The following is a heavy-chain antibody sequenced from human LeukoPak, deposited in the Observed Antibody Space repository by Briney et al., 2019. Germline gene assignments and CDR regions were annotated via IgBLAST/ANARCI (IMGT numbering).Heavy chain of an antibody. Sequence: SETLSLTCTVSGGSISSYYWSWIRQPAGKGLEWIGRIHTSGNTDYNPSLKSRVTMSVDTSKNQFSLKVRSVTAADTAVYYCAREGSATARPFVSNDYWGQGTLVSVSS. J-gene: IGHJ4*02. CDR3: AREGSATARPFVSNDY. V-gene: IGHV4-4*07. D-gene: IGHD6-6*01. CDR2: IHTSGNT. CDR1: GGSISSYY.